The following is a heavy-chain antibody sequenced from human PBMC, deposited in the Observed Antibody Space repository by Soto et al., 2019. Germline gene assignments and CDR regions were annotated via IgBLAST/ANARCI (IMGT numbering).Heavy chain of an antibody. CDR3: VDTFSLAY. Sequence: GGSLRLSCAASGFTFGDHWMHWVRQAPGKGLVWVAHIGNDGTSTTYADSVKGRFTISRDNAKNTLYLQMNSLRAEDTGLYYCVDTFSLAYWGQGILVTVSS. CDR2: IGNDGTST. CDR1: GFTFGDHW. J-gene: IGHJ4*02. V-gene: IGHV3-74*03.